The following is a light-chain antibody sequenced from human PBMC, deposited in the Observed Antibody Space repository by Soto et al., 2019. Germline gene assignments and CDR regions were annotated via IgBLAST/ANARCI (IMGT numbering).Light chain of an antibody. V-gene: IGLV1-51*01. CDR3: ATWDYSLTDVV. J-gene: IGLJ2*01. CDR2: ANN. CDR1: YSNIGNNF. Sequence: QSVLTQPPSVSAAPGQTVTISCSGTYSNIGNNFVSWYQHLSGAAPKLLIYANNKRPSGIPERFSGSKPGTSATLDIIGLQTGDEADYYCATWDYSLTDVVFGGGTKLTVL.